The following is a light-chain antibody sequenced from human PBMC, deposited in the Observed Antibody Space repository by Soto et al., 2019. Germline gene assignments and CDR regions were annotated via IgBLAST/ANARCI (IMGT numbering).Light chain of an antibody. V-gene: IGLV2-23*02. Sequence: QSALTQPASVSGSPGQSITISCTGTSSDVGGYNYVSWYQHHPGKAPKLIIFEVNQRPSGVSDRFSGSKSGNTASLTISGLQAGDEADYYCCSFAGSSTFWVFGGGTKVTVL. CDR1: SSDVGGYNY. J-gene: IGLJ3*02. CDR3: CSFAGSSTFWV. CDR2: EVN.